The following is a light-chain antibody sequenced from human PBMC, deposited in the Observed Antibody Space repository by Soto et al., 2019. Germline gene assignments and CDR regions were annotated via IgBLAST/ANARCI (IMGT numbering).Light chain of an antibody. J-gene: IGKJ3*01. V-gene: IGKV3-20*01. CDR1: QSVSSSY. CDR2: GAS. CDR3: QQYGSSPLFT. Sequence: EIVLTQSPGTLSLSPGERATLSCRASQSVSSSYLAWYQQKPGQAPRLLIYGASGRATGIPDRFSGSGSGTDFTLTISRLEREDFAVYYCQQYGSSPLFTFGPGTNVDIQ.